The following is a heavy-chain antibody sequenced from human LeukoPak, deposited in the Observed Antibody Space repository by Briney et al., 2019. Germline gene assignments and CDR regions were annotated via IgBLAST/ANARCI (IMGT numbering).Heavy chain of an antibody. Sequence: PGGSLRLSCAASGFTFSSYGMHWVRQAPGKGLEWVAFIRYDGSNKYYADSVKGRFTISRDNSKNTLYLQMNSLRAEDTAVYYCAYRNMVRGVISDYWGQGTLVTVSS. CDR1: GFTFSSYG. CDR2: IRYDGSNK. V-gene: IGHV3-30*02. CDR3: AYRNMVRGVISDY. D-gene: IGHD3-10*01. J-gene: IGHJ4*02.